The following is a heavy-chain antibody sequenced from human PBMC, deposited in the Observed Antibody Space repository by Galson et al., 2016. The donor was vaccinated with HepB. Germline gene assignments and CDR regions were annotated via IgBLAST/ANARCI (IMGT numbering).Heavy chain of an antibody. CDR3: ARGRTTSCNSAFDI. D-gene: IGHD2-2*02. CDR2: ISGSGGST. J-gene: IGHJ3*02. V-gene: IGHV3-23*01. Sequence: SLRLSCAASGFTFNNYAMRWVRQAPGKGLEWVSSISGSGGSTYYADSVKGRFTISRDNSKNTLYLQINSLRVEDTAIYYCARGRTTSCNSAFDIWGQGTMVTVSS. CDR1: GFTFNNYA.